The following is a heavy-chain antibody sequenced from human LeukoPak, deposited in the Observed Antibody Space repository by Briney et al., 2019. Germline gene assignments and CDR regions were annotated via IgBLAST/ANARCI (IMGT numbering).Heavy chain of an antibody. CDR2: ISGSGGST. Sequence: GGSLRLSCAASGFTFSSYAMSWVRQAPGKGLEWVSAISGSGGSTYYADSVKGRFTISRDNSKNMLYLQMNSLRAEDTAVYYCAKVADTMVRGVIGGFDYWGQGTLVTVSS. D-gene: IGHD3-10*01. V-gene: IGHV3-23*01. CDR3: AKVADTMVRGVIGGFDY. J-gene: IGHJ4*02. CDR1: GFTFSSYA.